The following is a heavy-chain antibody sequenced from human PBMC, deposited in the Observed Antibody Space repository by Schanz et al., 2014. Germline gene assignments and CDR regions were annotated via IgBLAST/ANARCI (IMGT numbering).Heavy chain of an antibody. CDR1: GYTLTNFD. CDR3: ARDSAWLNHRGARGGYYGMDV. D-gene: IGHD1-26*01. CDR2: MNPNSGTT. V-gene: IGHV1-8*01. J-gene: IGHJ6*02. Sequence: QVQLVQSGAEVKKPGASVKVSCKASGYTLTNFDINWVRQAPGQGLEWMGWMNPNSGTTGYAQKFQGRVTKPTDTSTGTASMELRSLRSDDTAVYFCARDSAWLNHRGARGGYYGMDVWGQGTTVTVSS.